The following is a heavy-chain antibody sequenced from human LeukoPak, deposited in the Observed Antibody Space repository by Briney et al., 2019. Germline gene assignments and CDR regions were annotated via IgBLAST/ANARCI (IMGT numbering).Heavy chain of an antibody. V-gene: IGHV1-69*13. D-gene: IGHD6-19*01. Sequence: SVKVSCKASGGTFNNYAISWVRQAPGQGLEWMGGIIPIFGTANYAQKFQGRVTITADESTSTAYMELSSLRSEDTAVYYCARAGEYSSGWDPFDYWGQGTLVTVSS. CDR1: GGTFNNYA. J-gene: IGHJ4*02. CDR3: ARAGEYSSGWDPFDY. CDR2: IIPIFGTA.